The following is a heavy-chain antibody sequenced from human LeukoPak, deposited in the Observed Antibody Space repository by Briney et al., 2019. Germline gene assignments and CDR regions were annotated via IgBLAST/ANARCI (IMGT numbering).Heavy chain of an antibody. V-gene: IGHV1-3*01. J-gene: IGHJ5*02. Sequence: GASVKVSCKTSGFTFTTNTIHWVRQAPGQRLEWMGWINAANGNTQYSQKFQGRVTITRDTSASTAYMELSSLRSEDTAVYYCARGAPIRVAVAATFDPWGQGTLVTVPS. D-gene: IGHD6-19*01. CDR1: GFTFTTNT. CDR3: ARGAPIRVAVAATFDP. CDR2: INAANGNT.